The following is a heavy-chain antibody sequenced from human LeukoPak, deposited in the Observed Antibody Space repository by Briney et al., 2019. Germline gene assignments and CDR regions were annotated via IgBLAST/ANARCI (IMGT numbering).Heavy chain of an antibody. CDR3: ARGRSDYGGNFYFDY. Sequence: ASVKVSCKASGYTFTSYYMHWVRHAPGRGLECMGIINPSGGSTSYAQMFQGRVTMTRDTSTSTVYMELSSLRSEDTAVYYCARGRSDYGGNFYFDYWGQGTLVTVSS. CDR2: INPSGGST. V-gene: IGHV1-46*01. D-gene: IGHD4-23*01. J-gene: IGHJ4*02. CDR1: GYTFTSYY.